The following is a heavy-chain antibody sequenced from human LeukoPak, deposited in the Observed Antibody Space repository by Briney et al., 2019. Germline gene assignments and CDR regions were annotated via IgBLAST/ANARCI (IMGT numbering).Heavy chain of an antibody. CDR2: IFVGSGNT. Sequence: SVKVSCIAAGFTFTSSSVQCVRHPRGQRLGWIGWIFVGSGNTNYAQKFQERVTITRDMSTSTAYMELSSLRSEDTAVYYCVGSSGYSPLPDYWGQGTLVTVSS. V-gene: IGHV1-58*01. CDR3: VGSSGYSPLPDY. CDR1: GFTFTSSS. J-gene: IGHJ4*02. D-gene: IGHD3-22*01.